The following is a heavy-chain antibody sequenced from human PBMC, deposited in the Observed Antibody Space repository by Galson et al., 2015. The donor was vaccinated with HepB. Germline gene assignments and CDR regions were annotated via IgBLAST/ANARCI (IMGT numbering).Heavy chain of an antibody. CDR1: GFTFSRCN. CDR2: ISDSSI. Sequence: SLRLSCAASGFTFSRCNMNWVRQAPGKGLEWVSYISDSSIYYSDSVKGRFTISRDNAKNSLYLQMSNLRDEDTAVYYCVRGGGGGTISGDCWGQEPWSPSPQ. V-gene: IGHV3-48*02. CDR3: VRGGGGGTISGDC. D-gene: IGHD1-7*01. J-gene: IGHJ4*01.